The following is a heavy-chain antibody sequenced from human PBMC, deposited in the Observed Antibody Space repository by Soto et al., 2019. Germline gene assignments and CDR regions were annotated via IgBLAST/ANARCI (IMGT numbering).Heavy chain of an antibody. CDR3: ARLGGDYYYYYGMDV. CDR2: IYPGDSDT. CDR1: GYSFTSYW. V-gene: IGHV5-51*01. Sequence: GESLKISCKGSGYSFTSYWISWVRQMPGKGLEWMGIIYPGDSDTRYSPSFQGQVTISADKSISTAYLQWSSLKASDTAMYYCARLGGDYYYYYGMDVWGQGTTVTVSS. D-gene: IGHD4-17*01. J-gene: IGHJ6*02.